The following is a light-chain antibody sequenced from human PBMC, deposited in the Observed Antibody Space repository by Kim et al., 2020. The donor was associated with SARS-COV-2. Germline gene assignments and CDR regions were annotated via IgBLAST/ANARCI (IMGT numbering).Light chain of an antibody. CDR1: NIGSKG. V-gene: IGLV3-21*04. CDR3: QVWDSSSDHWV. CDR2: YDS. J-gene: IGLJ3*02. Sequence: APRKTDRSTGGGNNIGSKGVNWYQQKPGQAPVLVIYYDSDRPSGIPERFSGSNSGNTATLTISRVEAGDEADYYCQVWDSSSDHWVFGGGTKVTVL.